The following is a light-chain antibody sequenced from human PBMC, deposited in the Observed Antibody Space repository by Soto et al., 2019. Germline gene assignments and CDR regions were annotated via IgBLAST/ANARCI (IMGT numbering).Light chain of an antibody. J-gene: IGKJ4*01. CDR3: QRYDSWPLI. Sequence: EIVMTQSPANLSVSPGESVSLSCRASQTISDNLAWYQQKPGLPPRLLIYHTSTRASGVPARCSGSGSGTDISLTIRSLQSEDFAVYDYQRYDSWPLIFGGGTKVDSK. V-gene: IGKV3-15*01. CDR2: HTS. CDR1: QTISDN.